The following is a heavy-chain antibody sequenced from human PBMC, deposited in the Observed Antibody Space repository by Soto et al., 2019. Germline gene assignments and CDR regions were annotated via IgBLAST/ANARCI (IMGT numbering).Heavy chain of an antibody. CDR1: GGSISSYR. V-gene: IGHV4-4*07. CDR2: LNTYGNT. J-gene: IGHJ5*02. Sequence: QVQLQESGPALVRPSETLSLTCTVSGGSISSYRWSWIRQPAGKGLEWIGRLNTYGNTHYNPSLKSRVTVSLDTSRNQFFLTLRSVTAADSAVYHCGRESGETWDYEASWGQGTPVTVSS. CDR3: GRESGETWDYEAS. D-gene: IGHD1-7*01.